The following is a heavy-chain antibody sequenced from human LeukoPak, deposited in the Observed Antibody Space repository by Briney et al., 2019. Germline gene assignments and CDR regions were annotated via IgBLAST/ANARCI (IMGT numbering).Heavy chain of an antibody. J-gene: IGHJ4*02. CDR2: ISSRSRYI. CDR3: VPYYYDSSGLPGGY. V-gene: IGHV3-21*01. CDR1: GFTFSSYS. Sequence: GGSLRLSCVASGFTFSSYSMNWVRQAPGKGLKWVSSISSRSRYIYHADSVKGRFTIPRDNAKNSLYLQMNSLRAEDTAVYYCVPYYYDSSGLPGGYWGQGTLVTVSS. D-gene: IGHD3-22*01.